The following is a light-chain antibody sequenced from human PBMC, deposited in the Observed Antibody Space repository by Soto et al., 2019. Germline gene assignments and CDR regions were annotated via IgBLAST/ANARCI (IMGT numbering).Light chain of an antibody. CDR2: GAS. Sequence: EIVLTQSPGTLSLSPGEGATLSCRASQSVSSSYLAWYQQKPGQAPRLLIYGASTRATGIPARFSGSGSGTEFTLTISSLQSDDFATYYCQHYKMYSPWTFGQGTKV. CDR1: QSVSSSY. CDR3: QHYKMYSPWT. J-gene: IGKJ1*01. V-gene: IGKV3-15*01.